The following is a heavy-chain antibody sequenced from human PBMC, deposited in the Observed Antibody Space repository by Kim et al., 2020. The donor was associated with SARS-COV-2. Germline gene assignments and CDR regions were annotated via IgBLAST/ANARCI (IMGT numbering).Heavy chain of an antibody. J-gene: IGHJ4*02. Sequence: GESLKISCKGSGYSFTSYWISWVRQMPGKGLEWMGRIDPSDSYTNYSPSFQGHVTISADKSISTAYLQWSSLKASDTAMYYCARHLGPVAGTLGGFDYWGQGTLVTVSS. CDR2: IDPSDSYT. V-gene: IGHV5-10-1*01. CDR1: GYSFTSYW. CDR3: ARHLGPVAGTLGGFDY. D-gene: IGHD6-19*01.